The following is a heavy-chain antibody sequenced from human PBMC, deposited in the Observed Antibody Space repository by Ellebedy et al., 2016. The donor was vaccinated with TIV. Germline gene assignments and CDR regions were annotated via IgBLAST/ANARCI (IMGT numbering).Heavy chain of an antibody. Sequence: GESLKISXAVSGFTFSGYWMHWVRQAPGKGLVWVSRMDSDGSTTDYADSVKGRFTISRDNAKNTLYLQMDSLRAEDTAVYYCARAGSYLSETVFYWGQGTLITVSS. J-gene: IGHJ4*02. V-gene: IGHV3-74*01. CDR3: ARAGSYLSETVFY. D-gene: IGHD3-10*01. CDR1: GFTFSGYW. CDR2: MDSDGSTT.